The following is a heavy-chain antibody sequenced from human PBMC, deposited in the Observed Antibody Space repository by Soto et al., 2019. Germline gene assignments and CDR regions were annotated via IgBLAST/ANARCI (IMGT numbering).Heavy chain of an antibody. J-gene: IGHJ6*02. D-gene: IGHD3-10*01. CDR3: ARHEVLNYYGSGSYYNVVAHYYGMDV. Sequence: AVNVSCLPSVYTLPSYGIFWVRQAPGQRREWTGWICAYNGNTNYAQKLQGRVTMTTDTSTSTAYMELRSLRSDDTAVYYCARHEVLNYYGSGSYYNVVAHYYGMDVWGQGTTVTVSS. V-gene: IGHV1-18*01. CDR1: VYTLPSYG. CDR2: ICAYNGNT.